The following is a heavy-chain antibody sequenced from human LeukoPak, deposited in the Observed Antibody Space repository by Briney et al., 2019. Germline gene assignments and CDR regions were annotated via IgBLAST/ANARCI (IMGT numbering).Heavy chain of an antibody. D-gene: IGHD3-22*01. CDR1: GFTFTKYE. V-gene: IGHV4-39*01. CDR2: IYYSGST. CDR3: ARHLSSGYYPNWFDP. Sequence: GSLTLSCAASGFTFTKYEMNWVRQPPGKGLEWIGSIYYSGSTYYNPSLKSRVTISVDTSKNQFSLKLSSVTAADTAVYYCARHLSSGYYPNWFDPWGQGTLATVSS. J-gene: IGHJ5*02.